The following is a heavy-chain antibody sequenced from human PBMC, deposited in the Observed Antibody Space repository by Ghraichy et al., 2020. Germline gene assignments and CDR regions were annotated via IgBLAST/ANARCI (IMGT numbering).Heavy chain of an antibody. CDR2: IWYDGSNK. V-gene: IGHV3-33*01. J-gene: IGHJ4*02. CDR1: GFTFSSYG. D-gene: IGHD6-19*01. Sequence: GGSLRLSCAASGFTFSSYGMHWVRQAPGKGLEWVAVIWYDGSNKYYADSVKGRFTISRDNSKNTLYLQMNSLRAEDTAVYYCARAEGSSLNTLAVAGVFDYWGQGTLVTVSS. CDR3: ARAEGSSLNTLAVAGVFDY.